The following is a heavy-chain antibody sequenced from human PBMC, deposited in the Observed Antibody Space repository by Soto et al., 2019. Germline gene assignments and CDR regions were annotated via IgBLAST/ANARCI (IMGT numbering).Heavy chain of an antibody. CDR2: VYYTGST. D-gene: IGHD6-6*01. V-gene: IGHV4-59*01. CDR3: ARSIAVPSSHIDH. CDR1: GGSMSGYY. J-gene: IGHJ4*02. Sequence: ETLSLTCRVSGGSMSGYYWSWIRQAPGKGLEWIGYVYYTGSTNYNPSLQSRVTISVDTSNKQFSLSLRLVTAADTAVYFCARSIAVPSSHIDHWGQGIRVTVSS.